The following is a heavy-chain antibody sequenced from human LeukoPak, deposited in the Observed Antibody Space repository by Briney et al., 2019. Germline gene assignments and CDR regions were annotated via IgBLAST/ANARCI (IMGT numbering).Heavy chain of an antibody. J-gene: IGHJ5*02. CDR3: ARGNYASAYWFDP. V-gene: IGHV4-31*02. Sequence: SETLSLTCTVSGGSIRSGGYYWSWIRQHPGKGLEWIGYIYCSGSTYYNPSLKSRVTISVDTSKSQFSLKLNSVTAADTAVYYCARGNYASAYWFDPWGQGALVTVSS. CDR2: IYCSGST. CDR1: GGSIRSGGYY. D-gene: IGHD3-10*01.